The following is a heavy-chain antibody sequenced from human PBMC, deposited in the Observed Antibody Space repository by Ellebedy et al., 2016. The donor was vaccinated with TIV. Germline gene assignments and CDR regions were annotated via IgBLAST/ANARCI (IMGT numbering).Heavy chain of an antibody. Sequence: GGSLRLXXAASGFTFSSYSMNWVRQAPGKGLEWVSSISSSSSYIYYADSVKGRFTISRDNAKNSLYLQMNSLRDEDTAVYYCARDSPGLYSYGQRAFDIWGQGTMVTVSS. CDR2: ISSSSSYI. V-gene: IGHV3-21*01. CDR3: ARDSPGLYSYGQRAFDI. D-gene: IGHD5-18*01. CDR1: GFTFSSYS. J-gene: IGHJ3*02.